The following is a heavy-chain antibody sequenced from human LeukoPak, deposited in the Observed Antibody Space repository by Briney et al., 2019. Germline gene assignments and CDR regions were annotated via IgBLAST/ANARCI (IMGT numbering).Heavy chain of an antibody. D-gene: IGHD1-7*01. J-gene: IGHJ5*02. CDR2: IYYSGSI. CDR3: ARDSGTTGEVKFDP. Sequence: PSETLSLTCTVSGDSISSHYWSWIRQPPGKGLEWIGYIYYSGSINYNSSLKSRVTMSLDTSKNHFSLKLRSVTAADTAVYYCARDSGTTGEVKFDPWGQGTLVTVSS. V-gene: IGHV4-59*11. CDR1: GDSISSHY.